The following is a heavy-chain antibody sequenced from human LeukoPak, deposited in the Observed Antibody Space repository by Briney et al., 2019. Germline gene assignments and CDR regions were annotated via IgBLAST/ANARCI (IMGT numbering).Heavy chain of an antibody. V-gene: IGHV4-38-2*01. J-gene: IGHJ6*03. Sequence: SETLSLTLVVSNYPLPSDYYCVWIRQPPGQGLDWIGQIFHSGIVNYHPSLKSRVTMSVDTSRSQFSVNLNSVTAADTAVYFCGRAGLGTAYNRFYYYMDVWGKGTTVTVSS. D-gene: IGHD3-16*02. CDR3: GRAGLGTAYNRFYYYMDV. CDR1: NYPLPSDYY. CDR2: IFHSGIV.